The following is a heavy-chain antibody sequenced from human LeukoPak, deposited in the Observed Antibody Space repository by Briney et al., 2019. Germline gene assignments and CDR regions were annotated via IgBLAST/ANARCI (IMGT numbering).Heavy chain of an antibody. CDR2: INPNGGAT. D-gene: IGHD4-23*01. J-gene: IGHJ4*02. CDR3: ARLDYGDNSGY. CDR1: GYTFTGYF. Sequence: ASVKVSCKASGYTFTGYFIHWVRQAPGQGLEWMGWINPNGGATNYAQKFQGRVTMTRNTSISTANMELSRLKSDDTAIYYCARLDYGDNSGYWGQGTLVTVSS. V-gene: IGHV1-2*02.